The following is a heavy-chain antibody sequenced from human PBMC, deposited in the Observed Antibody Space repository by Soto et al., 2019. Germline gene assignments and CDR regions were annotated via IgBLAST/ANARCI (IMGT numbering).Heavy chain of an antibody. J-gene: IGHJ4*02. CDR1: GGTFSSYT. CDR2: IIPILGIA. CDR3: ARLDTAMVTV. V-gene: IGHV1-69*02. Sequence: QVQLVQSGAEVKKPGSSVKVSCKAYGGTFSSYTISWVRQAPGQGLEWMGMIIPILGIANYAQKFQGRVTITADKSTSTAYVELSSLRSEDTAVYYCARLDTAMVTVWGQGTLVTVSS. D-gene: IGHD5-18*01.